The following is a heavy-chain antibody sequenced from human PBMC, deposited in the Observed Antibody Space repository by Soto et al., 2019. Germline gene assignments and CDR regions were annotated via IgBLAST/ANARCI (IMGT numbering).Heavy chain of an antibody. Sequence: GGSLRLSCAASGFTFSSYAMSWVRQAPGKGLEWVSAISGSGGSTYYADSVKGRFTISRDNSKNTLYLQMNSLRAEDTAVYYCANHGGSYYGRFDYWGQGTLVTVSS. D-gene: IGHD1-26*01. J-gene: IGHJ4*02. CDR2: ISGSGGST. V-gene: IGHV3-23*01. CDR3: ANHGGSYYGRFDY. CDR1: GFTFSSYA.